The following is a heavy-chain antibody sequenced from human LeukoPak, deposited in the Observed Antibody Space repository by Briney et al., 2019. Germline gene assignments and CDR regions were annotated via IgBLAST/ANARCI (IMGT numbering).Heavy chain of an antibody. Sequence: GGSLRLSCLASGFTFKYYTMFWVRQAPGKGLELVSSISGNGVTTHYAGSVEGRFSVSRDNSQNKLYLQMNSLRAADTAVYYCCTSPSFGSSWYQFNYWGQGALVIVSS. CDR1: GFTFKYYT. J-gene: IGHJ4*02. CDR3: CTSPSFGSSWYQFNY. CDR2: ISGNGVTT. V-gene: IGHV3-23*01. D-gene: IGHD6-13*01.